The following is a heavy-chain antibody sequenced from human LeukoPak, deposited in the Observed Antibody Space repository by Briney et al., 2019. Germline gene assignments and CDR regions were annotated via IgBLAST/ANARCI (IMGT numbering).Heavy chain of an antibody. CDR1: GGSISSSNW. D-gene: IGHD6-13*01. CDR3: ARGSAAGTPSWFDY. V-gene: IGHV4-4*02. Sequence: PSGTLSLACAVSGGSISSSNWWSWVRQPPGKGLEWIGEIYHSGSTNYNPSLKSRVTISVDKSKNQFSLKLSSVTAADTAVYYCARGSAAGTPSWFDYWGQGTLVTVSS. CDR2: IYHSGST. J-gene: IGHJ4*02.